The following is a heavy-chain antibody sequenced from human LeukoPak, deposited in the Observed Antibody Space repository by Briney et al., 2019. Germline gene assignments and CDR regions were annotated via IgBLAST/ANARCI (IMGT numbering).Heavy chain of an antibody. CDR2: IRYDGNNK. V-gene: IGHV3-30*02. Sequence: GGSLRLSCAASGFTFSSYGMHWVRQAPGKGLEWVAFIRYDGNNKYYADSVKGRFTISRDNSKNTLYLQMNSLRAEDTAVYYCARDRSDRDYYYYGMDVWGQGTTVTVSS. CDR1: GFTFSSYG. D-gene: IGHD1-14*01. CDR3: ARDRSDRDYYYYGMDV. J-gene: IGHJ6*02.